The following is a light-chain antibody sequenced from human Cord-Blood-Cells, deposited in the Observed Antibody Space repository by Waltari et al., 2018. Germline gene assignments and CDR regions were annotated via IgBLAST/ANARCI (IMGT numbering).Light chain of an antibody. Sequence: QSALTQPASVSGSPGQSITISCTGTSSDVGGYNYVSWYQQHPGKAPKLMIYDVSNRPSGGSNRFSGSKAGNTASLTISGLQAEDEADDYCSSYTSSSTPWVFGGGTKLTVL. V-gene: IGLV2-14*01. J-gene: IGLJ3*02. CDR1: SSDVGGYNY. CDR3: SSYTSSSTPWV. CDR2: DVS.